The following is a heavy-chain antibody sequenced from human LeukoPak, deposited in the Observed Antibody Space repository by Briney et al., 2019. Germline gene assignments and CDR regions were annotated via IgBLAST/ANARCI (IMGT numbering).Heavy chain of an antibody. CDR2: VSWNGGSI. V-gene: IGHV3-9*01. Sequence: GGSLRLSSAASGFTFHDYAMHWVRQAPGKGLEWVSGVSWNGGSIGYADSVKGRFTISRDNAKNSLYLQMNSLRVEDTALYYCAQGGGSYYLDHWGQGTLVTVSS. CDR1: GFTFHDYA. CDR3: AQGGGSYYLDH. J-gene: IGHJ4*02. D-gene: IGHD1-26*01.